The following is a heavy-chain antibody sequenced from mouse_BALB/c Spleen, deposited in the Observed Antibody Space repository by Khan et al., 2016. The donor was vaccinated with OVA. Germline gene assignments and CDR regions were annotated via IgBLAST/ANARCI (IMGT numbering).Heavy chain of an antibody. D-gene: IGHD2-13*01. V-gene: IGHV1S136*01. CDR2: INPDNAGT. J-gene: IGHJ3*01. CDR3: ARDASSCDFSFPY. Sequence: VQLQQSGPELVEPGASVKMSCKASGYTFTNYVIHWVKQKPGQGLEWIGYINPDNAGTRYNEKFKVKATLTSDISSTSAYMELISLTSEDSAVYYCARDASSCDFSFPYWGQGTLVTVSA. CDR1: GYTFTNYV.